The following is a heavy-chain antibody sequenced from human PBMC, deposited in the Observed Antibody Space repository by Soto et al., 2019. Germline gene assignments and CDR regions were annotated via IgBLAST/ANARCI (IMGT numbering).Heavy chain of an antibody. D-gene: IGHD3-10*01. CDR2: INPYNGNT. CDR1: GYTFTSYG. J-gene: IGHJ4*02. V-gene: IGHV1-18*01. CDR3: ARDWLGIDY. Sequence: QVQLVQSGAEVKKPGASVKVSCKASGYTFTSYGISWVRQAPGQGLEWMGWINPYNGNTNYAQKLQGRVTMTTDTSTNTAYMGLRSLGSDDTAVYYCARDWLGIDYWGQGTLVTVSS.